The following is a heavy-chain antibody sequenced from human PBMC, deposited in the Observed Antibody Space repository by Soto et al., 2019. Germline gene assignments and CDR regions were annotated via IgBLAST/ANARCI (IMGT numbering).Heavy chain of an antibody. CDR2: ISAYNGNT. Sequence: ASVKVSCKASGYTFTSYGISWVRQAPGQGLEWMGWISAYNGNTNYAQKLQGRVTMTTDTSTSTAYMELRSLRSDDTAVYYCARDFKYDFWSGYYPGPPENYYYYMDVWGKGTTVTVSS. CDR1: GYTFTSYG. J-gene: IGHJ6*03. D-gene: IGHD3-3*01. V-gene: IGHV1-18*01. CDR3: ARDFKYDFWSGYYPGPPENYYYYMDV.